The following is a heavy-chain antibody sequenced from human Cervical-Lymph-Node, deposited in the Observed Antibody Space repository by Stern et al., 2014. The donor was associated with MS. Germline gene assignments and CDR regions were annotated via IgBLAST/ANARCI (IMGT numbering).Heavy chain of an antibody. Sequence: VQLVESGGGVVQPSRSLRLSCAVSGFTISRYAMYWVRLPPAPGLELVGLISNDGSDKYYAESVRGRFSISRDNSKNTVYLQVNSLGAQDTAVYYCTRQDQQLVTFDYWGQGTLVTVSS. V-gene: IGHV3-30-3*01. CDR3: TRQDQQLVTFDY. CDR1: GFTISRYA. CDR2: ISNDGSDK. J-gene: IGHJ4*02. D-gene: IGHD6-13*01.